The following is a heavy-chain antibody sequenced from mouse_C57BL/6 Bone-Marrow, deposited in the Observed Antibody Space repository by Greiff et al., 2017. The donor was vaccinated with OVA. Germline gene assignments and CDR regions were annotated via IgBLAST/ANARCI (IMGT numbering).Heavy chain of an antibody. V-gene: IGHV2-2*01. CDR3: ARMFAY. Sequence: VQLQQSGPGLVQPSQSLSITCTVFGFSLTSYGVHWVRQSPGKGLEWLGVIWSGGSTDYNAAFISRLSISKDNSKSQVFFKMNSLQADDTAIYYCARMFAYWGQGTLVTVSA. CDR1: GFSLTSYG. J-gene: IGHJ3*01. CDR2: IWSGGST.